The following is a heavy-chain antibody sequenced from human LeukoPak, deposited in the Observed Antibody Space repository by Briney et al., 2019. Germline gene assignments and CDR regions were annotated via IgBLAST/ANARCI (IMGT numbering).Heavy chain of an antibody. V-gene: IGHV3-21*01. CDR2: ISPTGGAI. Sequence: GGSLRLSCAASGFTFTTSAMNWVRQAPGRGLEWVSSISPTGGAIFYADSLRGRFTISRDHAKNSLYLQMHSLRAEDTAVYYCARVVWGQLTYYFDYWGQGTLVTVSS. J-gene: IGHJ4*02. CDR3: ARVVWGQLTYYFDY. CDR1: GFTFTTSA. D-gene: IGHD3-16*01.